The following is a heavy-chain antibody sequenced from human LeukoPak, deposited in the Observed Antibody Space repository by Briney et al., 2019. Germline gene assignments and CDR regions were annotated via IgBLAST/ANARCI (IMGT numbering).Heavy chain of an antibody. CDR1: GGSFSGYY. J-gene: IGHJ4*02. Sequence: NPSETLSLTCAVYGGSFSGYYWSWIRQPPGKGREWSGEINHGGSTNYNPSLKSRVTISVDTSKNQFSLKLSSVTAADTAVYYCARGRRNVDIVATILSSSSPYSSSWYFDYWGQGTLVTVSS. CDR2: INHGGST. D-gene: IGHD5-12*01. CDR3: ARGRRNVDIVATILSSSSPYSSSWYFDY. V-gene: IGHV4-34*01.